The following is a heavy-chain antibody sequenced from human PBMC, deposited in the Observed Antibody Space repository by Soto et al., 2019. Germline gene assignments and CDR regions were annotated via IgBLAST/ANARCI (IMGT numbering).Heavy chain of an antibody. CDR3: AKERGVLDAFDI. Sequence: QVQLVESGGGVVQPGTSLRLSCAASGFTSSSFGIHWVRQAPGKGLEWLAVISSDGNNQYYADSVKGRFTISRDNSKKTLYLQVNSLRAEDTAVYFCAKERGVLDAFDIWGQGTMVTVS. CDR1: GFTSSSFG. V-gene: IGHV3-30*18. J-gene: IGHJ3*02. CDR2: ISSDGNNQ. D-gene: IGHD3-10*01.